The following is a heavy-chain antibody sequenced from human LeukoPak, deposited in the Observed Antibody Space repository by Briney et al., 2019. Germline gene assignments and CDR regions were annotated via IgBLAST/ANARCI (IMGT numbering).Heavy chain of an antibody. J-gene: IGHJ4*02. Sequence: ASVKVSCKASGGTFSSYAISWVRQAPGQGLEWMGWINTGSGNTKYSQRFQDRVTITMYTSASTVYMEMNDLGSEDTAVYYCARGYSGCFHYWGQGALVTVSS. CDR2: INTGSGNT. CDR1: GGTFSSYA. D-gene: IGHD1-26*01. CDR3: ARGYSGCFHY. V-gene: IGHV1-3*04.